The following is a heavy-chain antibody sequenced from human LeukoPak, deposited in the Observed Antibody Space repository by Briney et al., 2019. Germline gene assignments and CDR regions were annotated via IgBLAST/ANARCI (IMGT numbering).Heavy chain of an antibody. CDR1: GFTFSDYH. CDR2: ISTTGRTI. V-gene: IGHV3-11*01. CDR3: AKFWGDSSGWYAEYFQH. J-gene: IGHJ1*01. Sequence: PGGSLRLSCAPSGFTFSDYHMSWIRLAPGKGLEWVAYISTTGRTIYHADSVKGRFAISRNNAEQSLFLQMNSLRAEDTAVYYCAKFWGDSSGWYAEYFQHWGQGTLVTVSS. D-gene: IGHD6-19*01.